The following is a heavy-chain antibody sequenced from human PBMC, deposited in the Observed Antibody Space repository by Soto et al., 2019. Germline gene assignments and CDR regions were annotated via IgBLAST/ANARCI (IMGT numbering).Heavy chain of an antibody. D-gene: IGHD3-10*01. V-gene: IGHV4-38-2*01. J-gene: IGHJ5*02. Sequence: SETLSLTCAVSGYSISSGYYWGWIRQPPGKGLEWIGSIYHSGSTYYNPSLKSRVTISVDTSKNQFSLKLSSVTAADTAVYYCARVAGRIGSATYNWFDPWGQGTLVTVSS. CDR3: ARVAGRIGSATYNWFDP. CDR2: IYHSGST. CDR1: GYSISSGYY.